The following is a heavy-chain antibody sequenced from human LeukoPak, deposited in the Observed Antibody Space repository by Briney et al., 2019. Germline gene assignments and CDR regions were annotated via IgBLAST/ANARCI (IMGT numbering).Heavy chain of an antibody. J-gene: IGHJ4*02. CDR3: ARDGKYYYDSSGYYPCYFDY. CDR2: IIPIFGTA. V-gene: IGHV1-69*13. D-gene: IGHD3-22*01. Sequence: SVKVSCKASGGSFSSYAISWVRQAPGQGLEWMGGIIPIFGTANYAQKFQGRVTITADESTSTAYMELSSLRSEDTAVYYCARDGKYYYDSSGYYPCYFDYWGQGTLVTVSS. CDR1: GGSFSSYA.